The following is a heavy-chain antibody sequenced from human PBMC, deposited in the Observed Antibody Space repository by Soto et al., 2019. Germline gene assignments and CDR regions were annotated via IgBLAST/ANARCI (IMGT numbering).Heavy chain of an antibody. CDR2: IYYSGST. Sequence: SETLSLTCTVSGGSISSSSYYWGWIRQPPGKGLEWIGSIYYSGSTYYNPSLKSRVTISVDTSKNQFSLKLSSVTAADTAVYYCARSWGGGSYYRDYYYYYGMDVSGQGTTVTVSS. D-gene: IGHD1-26*01. CDR1: GGSISSSSYY. J-gene: IGHJ6*02. CDR3: ARSWGGGSYYRDYYYYYGMDV. V-gene: IGHV4-39*01.